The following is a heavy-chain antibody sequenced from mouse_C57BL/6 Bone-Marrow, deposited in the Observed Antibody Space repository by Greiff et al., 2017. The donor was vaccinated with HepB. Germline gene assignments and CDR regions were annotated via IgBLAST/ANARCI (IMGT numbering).Heavy chain of an antibody. D-gene: IGHD2-4*01. Sequence: VQLHQSGPELARPGASVKISCQAFSPFSRGVNFPFGNPTSGWRWVKQGPEQGLEWIGAIYPGNGDTSYNQKYKGKATLTADKSSSTAYMQLSSLTSEDSAVYYCAFYYDYDEGYWGQGTTLTVSS. CDR1: SPFSRGVN. V-gene: IGHV1-87*01. CDR2: EQGLEWIG. CDR3: SEDSAVYYCAFYYDYDEGY. J-gene: IGHJ2*01.